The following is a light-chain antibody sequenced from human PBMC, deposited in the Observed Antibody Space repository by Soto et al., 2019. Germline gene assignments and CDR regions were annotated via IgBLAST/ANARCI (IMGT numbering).Light chain of an antibody. CDR3: QQRSNWPWT. J-gene: IGKJ1*01. Sequence: EIVLTQSPATLSSSPGERATLSCRASQTVSNKLAWYQHKPGKAPRLLIYDTSNRATGIPARFSGSGSGTDFTLTISSLEPEDFAVYYCQQRSNWPWTFGQGTKVDIK. CDR2: DTS. CDR1: QTVSNK. V-gene: IGKV3-11*01.